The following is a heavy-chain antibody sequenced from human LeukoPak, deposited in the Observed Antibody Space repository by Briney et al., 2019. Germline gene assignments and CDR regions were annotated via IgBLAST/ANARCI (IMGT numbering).Heavy chain of an antibody. Sequence: PGGSLRLSCAASGFTFNSYSMNWVRQAPGKGLEWVAFITSSSSIIYYADSVKGRFTISRDNAKNSLFLQMNSLRAEDTAVYYCARVRGSYCADYWGQGTLVTVSS. V-gene: IGHV3-48*04. CDR3: ARVRGSYCADY. CDR1: GFTFNSYS. D-gene: IGHD1-26*01. CDR2: ITSSSSII. J-gene: IGHJ4*02.